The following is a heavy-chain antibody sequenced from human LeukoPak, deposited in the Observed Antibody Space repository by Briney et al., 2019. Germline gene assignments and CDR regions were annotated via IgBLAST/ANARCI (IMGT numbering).Heavy chain of an antibody. V-gene: IGHV4-30-4*01. CDR2: IYYSGST. D-gene: IGHD3-9*01. J-gene: IGHJ3*02. CDR3: ARGRYFDWLAPGDDAFYI. Sequence: SETLSLTCTVSGGSISSGDYYWSWIRQPPGKGLEWIGYIYYSGSTYYNPSLKSRVTISVDTSKNQFSLKLSSVTAADTAVYYCARGRYFDWLAPGDDAFYIWGQGTMVTVSS. CDR1: GGSISSGDYY.